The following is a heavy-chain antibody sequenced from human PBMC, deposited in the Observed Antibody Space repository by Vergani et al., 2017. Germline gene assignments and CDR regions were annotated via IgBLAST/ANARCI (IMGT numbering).Heavy chain of an antibody. J-gene: IGHJ4*02. D-gene: IGHD2-8*01. Sequence: QVQLVQSGAEVKKPGSSVKVSCKASGGTFSSYAISWVRQAPGQGLEWMGRIVPVFDTTNFAQKFQGRVTMTADQSTSTAYMELSSLGSDDTAVYFCATGPRGGVYPHFKYWGQGTLVTVSS. CDR3: ATGPRGGVYPHFKY. CDR2: IVPVFDTT. CDR1: GGTFSSYA. V-gene: IGHV1-69*15.